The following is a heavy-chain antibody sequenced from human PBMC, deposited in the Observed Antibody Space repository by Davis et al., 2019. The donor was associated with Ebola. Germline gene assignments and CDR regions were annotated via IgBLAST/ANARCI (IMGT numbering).Heavy chain of an antibody. CDR1: GASISSRGYC. CDR2: IDCRDIS. V-gene: IGHV4-39*01. CDR3: ARYRTMVRGVKLPQPVHMDV. D-gene: IGHD3-10*01. J-gene: IGHJ6*04. Sequence: SETLSLTCSVSGASISSRGYCWGWIRQPPGKGLEWIGNIDCRDISYSNPPLKSRLTISADPSKNQFSLKLSSVTAADTAVYYCARYRTMVRGVKLPQPVHMDVWGKGTTVTVSS.